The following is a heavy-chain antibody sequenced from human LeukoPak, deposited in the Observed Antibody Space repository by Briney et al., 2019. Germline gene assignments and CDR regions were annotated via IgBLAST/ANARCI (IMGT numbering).Heavy chain of an antibody. Sequence: ASVKVSCKASGYTFTSYGITWVRQAPGQGLEWLGWISAYNGATNCAQRLQGRLTMTTDTSTNTAYMDLRSLRSDDTAVYFCARDRSSGSDYGDYWGQGTLVTVSS. CDR2: ISAYNGAT. D-gene: IGHD1-26*01. V-gene: IGHV1-18*01. CDR1: GYTFTSYG. J-gene: IGHJ4*02. CDR3: ARDRSSGSDYGDY.